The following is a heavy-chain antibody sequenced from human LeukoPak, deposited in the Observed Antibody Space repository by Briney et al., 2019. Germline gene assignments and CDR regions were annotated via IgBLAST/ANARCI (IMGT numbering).Heavy chain of an antibody. D-gene: IGHD3-10*01. Sequence: PGGSLRLSCAASGFTFDDYAMHWVRQAPGEGLEWVSGISWNSGSIGYADSVKGRFTISRDNAKNSLYLQMNSLRAEDTALYYCAKDIRSTMVRGATFDYWGQGTLVTVSS. J-gene: IGHJ4*02. CDR2: ISWNSGSI. V-gene: IGHV3-9*01. CDR1: GFTFDDYA. CDR3: AKDIRSTMVRGATFDY.